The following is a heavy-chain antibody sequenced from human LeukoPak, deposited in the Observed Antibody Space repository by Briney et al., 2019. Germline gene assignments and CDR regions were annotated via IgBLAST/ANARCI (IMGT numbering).Heavy chain of an antibody. V-gene: IGHV1-18*01. CDR2: ISAYNGNT. J-gene: IGHJ4*02. CDR1: GYTFTSYG. CDR3: ARATGTLYYYDSSGYYPPDY. Sequence: ASVKVSCKASGYTFTSYGISWVRQAPGQGLEWMGWISAYNGNTNYAQKFQGRVTITADKSTSTAYMELSSLRSEDTAVYYCARATGTLYYYDSSGYYPPDYWGQGTLVTVSS. D-gene: IGHD3-22*01.